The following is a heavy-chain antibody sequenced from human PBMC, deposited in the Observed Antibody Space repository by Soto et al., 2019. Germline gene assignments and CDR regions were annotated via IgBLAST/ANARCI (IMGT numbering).Heavy chain of an antibody. CDR3: ARESYGSRYYGMDV. Sequence: PSETLSLTCTVSGGSISSGDYYWSWIRQPPGKGLEWIGYIYYSGSTYYNPSLKSRVTISVDTSKNQFSLKLSSVTAADTAVYYCARESYGSRYYGMDVWGQGTTVTVSS. D-gene: IGHD3-10*01. CDR2: IYYSGST. CDR1: GGSISSGDYY. V-gene: IGHV4-30-4*02. J-gene: IGHJ6*02.